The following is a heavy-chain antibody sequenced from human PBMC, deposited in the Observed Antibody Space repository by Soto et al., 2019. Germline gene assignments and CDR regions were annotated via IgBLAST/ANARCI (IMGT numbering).Heavy chain of an antibody. CDR3: ARGRYGDY. V-gene: IGHV1-18*01. CDR2: ISAHNGNT. D-gene: IGHD1-1*01. J-gene: IGHJ4*02. CDR1: GYAFTTYG. Sequence: QVHLVQSGAEVKKPGASVKVSCKGSGYAFTTYGITWVRQAPGQGLEWMGWISAHNGNTNYAQKLQGRVTATRDTSTSTAYMELRSLRSDDTAVYYRARGRYGDYWGQGALVTVSS.